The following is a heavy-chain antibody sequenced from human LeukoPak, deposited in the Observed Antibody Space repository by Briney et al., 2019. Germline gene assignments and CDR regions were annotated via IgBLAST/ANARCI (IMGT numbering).Heavy chain of an antibody. J-gene: IGHJ4*02. CDR1: GFTFSSYG. CDR2: IKQDGSEK. V-gene: IGHV3-7*01. CDR3: ARDLAPYCSGGRCSTFDS. D-gene: IGHD2-15*01. Sequence: GGSLRLSCAASGFTFSSYGMHWVRQAPGKGLEWVANIKQDGSEKYYVDSVKGRFTISRDNAKNSLYLQMNSLRAEDTAVYYCARDLAPYCSGGRCSTFDSWGQGTLVTVSS.